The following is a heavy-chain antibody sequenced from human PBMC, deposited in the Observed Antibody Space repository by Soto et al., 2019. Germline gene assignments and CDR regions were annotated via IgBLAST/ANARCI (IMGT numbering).Heavy chain of an antibody. CDR3: ATDRHPSLSGSTDIDY. CDR1: GYTFTSYG. D-gene: IGHD1-26*01. V-gene: IGHV1-18*04. CDR2: ISAYNGNT. Sequence: QVQLVQSGAEVKKPGASVKVSCKASGYTFTSYGISWVRQAPGQGLEWMGWISAYNGNTNYAQKLQGRVTMTTDTSTSTAYLELRSPRSDDTAVYYCATDRHPSLSGSTDIDYWGQGTLVTVSS. J-gene: IGHJ4*02.